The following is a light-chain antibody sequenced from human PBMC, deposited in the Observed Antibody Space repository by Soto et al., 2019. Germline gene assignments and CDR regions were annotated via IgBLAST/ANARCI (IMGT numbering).Light chain of an antibody. J-gene: IGKJ4*01. CDR1: QGISIW. CDR2: AAS. CDR3: QQANSFPVT. Sequence: DIQMTQSPSSVSASVGDRVTITCRASQGISIWLAWYQHKPGKAPKLLIYAASSLKTGVPSRFSGNGSGREFTLTISSLQPEDFATYYCQQANSFPVTFGGGTKVEIK. V-gene: IGKV1-12*01.